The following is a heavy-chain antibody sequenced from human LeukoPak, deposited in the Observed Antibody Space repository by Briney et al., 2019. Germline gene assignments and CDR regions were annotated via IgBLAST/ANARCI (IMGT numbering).Heavy chain of an antibody. CDR1: GGTFSSYA. CDR2: IIPILGIA. D-gene: IGHD3-22*01. V-gene: IGHV1-69*04. CDR3: AREPFPNDYDSSGYYFDS. J-gene: IGHJ4*02. Sequence: SVKVSCKASGGTFSSYAISWVRQAPGQGLEWMGRIIPILGIANYAQKFQGRVTITADKSTSTAYMELSSLRSEDTAVYYCAREPFPNDYDSSGYYFDSWGQGTLVTVSS.